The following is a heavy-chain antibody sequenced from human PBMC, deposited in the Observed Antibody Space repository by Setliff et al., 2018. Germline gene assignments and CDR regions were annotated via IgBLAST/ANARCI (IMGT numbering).Heavy chain of an antibody. CDR3: ARDRSYYASGSFTKWFDY. D-gene: IGHD3-10*01. CDR1: GGSVTSHY. V-gene: IGHV4-59*02. Sequence: SETLSLTCAVSGGSVTSHYLSWIRQPPGKGLEWIGFIFYSGDTNSNPSLKSRVTMSVDTSKNQFSLKLNSVTAADTATYYCARDRSYYASGSFTKWFDYWGQGALVTVSS. J-gene: IGHJ4*02. CDR2: IFYSGDT.